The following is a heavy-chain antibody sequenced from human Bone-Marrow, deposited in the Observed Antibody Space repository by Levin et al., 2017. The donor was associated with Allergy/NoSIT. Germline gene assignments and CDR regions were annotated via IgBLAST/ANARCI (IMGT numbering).Heavy chain of an antibody. V-gene: IGHV3-7*01. CDR1: GFTFTTYW. CDR2: IKKDGSEK. CDR3: ARDLDSSAWYEGSAFDI. Sequence: GGSLRLSCAASGFTFTTYWMSWVRQAPGKGLEWVANIKKDGSEKFYVDSVKGRFTISRDNAKTLVYLQMNSLRAEDTAVYYCARDLDSSAWYEGSAFDIWGQGTMVTVSS. D-gene: IGHD6-13*01. J-gene: IGHJ3*02.